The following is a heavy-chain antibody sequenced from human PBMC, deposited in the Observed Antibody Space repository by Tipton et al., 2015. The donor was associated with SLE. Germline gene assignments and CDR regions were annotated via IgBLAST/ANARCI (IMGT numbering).Heavy chain of an antibody. J-gene: IGHJ4*02. Sequence: SLRLSCAASGFTFSFYWMTWVRQPPGKGLEWVANIKQDGSEKYYVDSVKGRFTISRDNAKNSLFLQMNSLRAEDTAVYYCARDRGGCYVSDYWGQGTLDTVSS. CDR1: GFTFSFYW. CDR3: ARDRGGCYVSDY. V-gene: IGHV3-7*03. D-gene: IGHD1-26*01. CDR2: IKQDGSEK.